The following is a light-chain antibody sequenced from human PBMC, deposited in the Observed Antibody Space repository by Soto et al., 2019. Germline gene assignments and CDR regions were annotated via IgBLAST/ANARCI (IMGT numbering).Light chain of an antibody. CDR1: QSISSTF. CDR3: QQYESSWT. V-gene: IGKV3-20*01. CDR2: GAS. Sequence: EIVLTQSPGTLSLSPGERATLSCRASQSISSTFLAWYQHKPGQAPRVLIYGASRRATGIPDRFSGSGSGTDFTLTIHRLEPADFAVYYCQQYESSWTFGQGTKVEIK. J-gene: IGKJ1*01.